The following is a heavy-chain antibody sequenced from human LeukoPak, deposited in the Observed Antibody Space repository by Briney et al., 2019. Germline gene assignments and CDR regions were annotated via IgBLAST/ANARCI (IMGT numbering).Heavy chain of an antibody. Sequence: SETLSLTCTVSGGSISSYYWSWIRQPPGKGLEGIGYIYYSGSTNYNPSLKSRVTISVDASKNQFSLKLSSVTAADTAVYYCARADSRYSSGWYGNWFDPWGQGTLVTVSS. CDR2: IYYSGST. D-gene: IGHD6-19*01. CDR1: GGSISSYY. CDR3: ARADSRYSSGWYGNWFDP. V-gene: IGHV4-59*08. J-gene: IGHJ5*02.